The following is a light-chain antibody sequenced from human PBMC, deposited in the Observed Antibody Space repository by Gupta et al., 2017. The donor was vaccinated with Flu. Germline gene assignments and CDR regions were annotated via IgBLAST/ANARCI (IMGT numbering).Light chain of an antibody. Sequence: TARITCGGNNIGSESVHWYQQRPGQAPEVVVYDDRDRPSGSPERCSGSNSGNTATLTISRVAAGDEADDYCQVWDWRRDRTLYVFGTGTKVTVL. CDR3: QVWDWRRDRTLYV. CDR2: DDR. CDR1: NIGSES. V-gene: IGLV3-21*02. J-gene: IGLJ1*01.